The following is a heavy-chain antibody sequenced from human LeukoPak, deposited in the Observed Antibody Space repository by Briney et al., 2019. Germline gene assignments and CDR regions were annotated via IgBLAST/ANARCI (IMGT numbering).Heavy chain of an antibody. V-gene: IGHV3-21*01. CDR1: GFTFSSNA. CDR2: ISSSSSYI. D-gene: IGHD3/OR15-3a*01. J-gene: IGHJ4*02. CDR3: ARDGPGLSYYFDY. Sequence: GGSLRLSCTASGFTFSSNAMTWVRLAPGKGLEWVSSISSSSSYIYYADSVKGRFTISRDNTKNSLYLQMNSLRAEDTAVYYCARDGPGLSYYFDYWGQGILVTVSS.